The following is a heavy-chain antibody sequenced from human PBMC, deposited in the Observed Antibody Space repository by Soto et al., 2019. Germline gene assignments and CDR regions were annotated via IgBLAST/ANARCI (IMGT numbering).Heavy chain of an antibody. J-gene: IGHJ6*02. CDR3: AKNGQPPYYYYGMDV. CDR2: ISGYNGDT. Sequence: VKVFCKASGYTFTRYGISCVRQAPGQGLEWMGWISGYNGDTKYAQKFQGRVTMTIDTSTTTTYMELRSLTSDDTAVYYCAKNGQPPYYYYGMDVWGQGTTVTVSS. V-gene: IGHV1-18*01. D-gene: IGHD2-8*01. CDR1: GYTFTRYG.